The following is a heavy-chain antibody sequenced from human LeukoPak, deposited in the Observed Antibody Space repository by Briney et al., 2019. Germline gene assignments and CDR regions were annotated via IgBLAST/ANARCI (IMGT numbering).Heavy chain of an antibody. CDR3: ARVGWQQLADY. CDR2: IFPGRST. CDR1: GGSVSGSY. J-gene: IGHJ4*02. V-gene: IGHV4-4*07. Sequence: SETLSLTCTVSGGSVSGSYCSWIRQSAGKGLEWIGRIFPGRSTNYNPSLKSRVTISVDKSKNRFSLKLTSVTAADTAVYYCARVGWQQLADYWGQGTLVTVSS. D-gene: IGHD6-13*01.